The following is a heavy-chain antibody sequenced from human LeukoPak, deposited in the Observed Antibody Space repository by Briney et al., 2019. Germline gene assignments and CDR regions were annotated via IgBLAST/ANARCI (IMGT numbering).Heavy chain of an antibody. CDR3: ARGGDSSSWYSFDY. CDR1: GGSINNYW. D-gene: IGHD6-13*01. CDR2: ICHSGST. Sequence: PSETLSLTCTVSGGSINNYWWAWVRQPPGKGLEWIGYICHSGSTYYNPSLKSRVTISVDRTKNQFSLKMNSVTAEDAAVYYCARGGDSSSWYSFDYWGQGTLVTVSS. V-gene: IGHV4-59*12. J-gene: IGHJ4*02.